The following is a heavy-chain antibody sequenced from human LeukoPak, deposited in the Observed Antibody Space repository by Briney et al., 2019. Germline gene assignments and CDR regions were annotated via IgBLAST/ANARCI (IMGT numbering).Heavy chain of an antibody. CDR2: IYSGGST. V-gene: IGHV3-53*01. J-gene: IGHJ4*02. Sequence: SGESLRLSCAASGFTVSNNYISWVRQAPGKGLEWVSVIYSGGSTKYADSVKARFTISRDNSKNTVYLQMNSLRADDTAVYYCARATLDNWGQGTLVTVSS. CDR3: ARATLDN. CDR1: GFTVSNNY.